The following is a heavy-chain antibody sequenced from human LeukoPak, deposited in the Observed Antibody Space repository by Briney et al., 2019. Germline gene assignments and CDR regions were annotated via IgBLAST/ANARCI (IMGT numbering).Heavy chain of an antibody. D-gene: IGHD1-26*01. V-gene: IGHV3-23*01. J-gene: IGHJ5*02. CDR2: IGGSGTRT. Sequence: GGSLRLSCSASGFTSTTYGMNWVRQAPGEGLEWVSGIGGSGTRTYYADSVKGRFTISRDNSKNMLYLQMNSLRTEDTAMYYCTKNTGRREGWFDPWGQGTLVTVSS. CDR3: TKNTGRREGWFDP. CDR1: GFTSTTYG.